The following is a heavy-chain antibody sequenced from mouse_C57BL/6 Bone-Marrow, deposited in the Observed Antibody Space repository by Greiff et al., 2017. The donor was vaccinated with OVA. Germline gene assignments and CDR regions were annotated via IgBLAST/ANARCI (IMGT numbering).Heavy chain of an antibody. Sequence: EVQLQQSGAELVRPGASVKLSCTASGFNFKDYYMHWVKQRPEQGLEWIGRIDPEDGDTEYAPKFQGKATMTADTSSNTAYLQLSSLTSEDTAVYYCTLYGSSYAMDYWGQGTSVTVSS. V-gene: IGHV14-1*01. CDR3: TLYGSSYAMDY. D-gene: IGHD1-1*01. CDR2: IDPEDGDT. CDR1: GFNFKDYY. J-gene: IGHJ4*01.